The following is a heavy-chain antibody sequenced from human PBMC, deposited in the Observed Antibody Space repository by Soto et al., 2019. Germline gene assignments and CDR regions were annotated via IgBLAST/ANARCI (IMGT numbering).Heavy chain of an antibody. J-gene: IGHJ4*02. CDR1: GFTFSSYG. V-gene: IGHV3-30*18. CDR2: ISYDGSNK. D-gene: IGHD3-10*01. CDR3: AKDGGSGRDGYPINLGVFGY. Sequence: PGGSLRLSCAASGFTFSSYGMRWVRQATGKGLEWVAVISYDGSNKYYADSVKGRFTISRDNSKNTLYLQMNSLRAEDTAVYYCAKDGGSGRDGYPINLGVFGYWGQGTLLTVSS.